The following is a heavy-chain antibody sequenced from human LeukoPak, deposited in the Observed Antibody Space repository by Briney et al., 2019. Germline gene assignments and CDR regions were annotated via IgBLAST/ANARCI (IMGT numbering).Heavy chain of an antibody. Sequence: GSLRLSCAASGFTFRSYAMSWVRQAPGKGLEWVSVVTSGGSTYYGDSVKGRFTISRDNSKNTLYLQMNSLRAEDTAVYYCANEGPYSSGYYYFDYWGQGTLVTVSS. CDR3: ANEGPYSSGYYYFDY. D-gene: IGHD3-22*01. CDR1: GFTFRSYA. V-gene: IGHV3-23*01. CDR2: VTSGGST. J-gene: IGHJ4*02.